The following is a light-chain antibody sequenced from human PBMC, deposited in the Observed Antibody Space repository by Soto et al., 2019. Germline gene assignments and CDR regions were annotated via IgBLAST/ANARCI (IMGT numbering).Light chain of an antibody. CDR1: SSDVGTHGY. CDR3: CSFAGRYTPYI. Sequence: QSALTQPPSASGSPGQSVTISCTGTSSDVGTHGYVSWYQQHAGKAPKLMIYDVTKRPSGVPDRFSGSKSGNTASLIISGLQAEDEADYYCCSFAGRYTPYIFGTGTKLTVL. J-gene: IGLJ1*01. V-gene: IGLV2-11*01. CDR2: DVT.